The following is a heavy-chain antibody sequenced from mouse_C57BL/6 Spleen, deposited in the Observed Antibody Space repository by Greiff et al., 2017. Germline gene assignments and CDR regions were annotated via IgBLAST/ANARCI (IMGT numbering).Heavy chain of an antibody. CDR3: ARDYGSSYSAMDY. Sequence: VQRVESGPELVKPGASVKISCKASGYAFSSSWMNWVKQRPGKGLEWIGRIYPGDGDTNYNGKFKGKATLTADKSSSTAYMQLSSLTSEDSAVYFCARDYGSSYSAMDYWGQGTSVTVSS. J-gene: IGHJ4*01. CDR2: IYPGDGDT. V-gene: IGHV1-82*01. D-gene: IGHD1-1*01. CDR1: GYAFSSSW.